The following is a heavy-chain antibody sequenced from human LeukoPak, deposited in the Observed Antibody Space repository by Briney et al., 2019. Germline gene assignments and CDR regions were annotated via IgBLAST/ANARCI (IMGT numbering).Heavy chain of an antibody. CDR1: GFTVSSNY. CDR3: ARDLPAAFDI. Sequence: PGGSLRLSCAASGFTVSSNYMSWVRQAPGKGLEWVSVIYSGGSTCYADSVKGRFTISRDNSKNTLYLQMNSLRAEDTAVYYCARDLPAAFDIWGQGTMVTVSS. CDR2: IYSGGST. J-gene: IGHJ3*02. D-gene: IGHD1-14*01. V-gene: IGHV3-66*01.